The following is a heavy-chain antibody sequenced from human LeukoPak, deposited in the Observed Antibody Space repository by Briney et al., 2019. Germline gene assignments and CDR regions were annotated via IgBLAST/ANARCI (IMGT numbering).Heavy chain of an antibody. Sequence: ASVKVSCKASGGTFSSYAVSWVRQAPGQGLEWMGRIIPILVIPNYPQKFPGRVTINADKSTTTAYMELSSLRSEDTAVYYCATEAIVVVTARDYWYFDLWGRGTLVTVSS. CDR3: ATEAIVVVTARDYWYFDL. CDR1: GGTFSSYA. CDR2: IIPILVIP. D-gene: IGHD2-21*02. V-gene: IGHV1-69*04. J-gene: IGHJ2*01.